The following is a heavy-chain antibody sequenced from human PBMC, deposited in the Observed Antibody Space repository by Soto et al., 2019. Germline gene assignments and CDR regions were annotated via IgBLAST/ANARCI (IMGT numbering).Heavy chain of an antibody. D-gene: IGHD2-2*01. V-gene: IGHV1-2*02. Sequence: ASVKFSCKASGVTFTGYYMHWVRQAPGQGLEWMGWINPNSGGTNYAQKFQGRVTMTRDTSISTAYMELSRLRSDDTAVYYCAGGIVVVPAATGGLDVWGQGTTVTVSS. CDR1: GVTFTGYY. J-gene: IGHJ6*02. CDR3: AGGIVVVPAATGGLDV. CDR2: INPNSGGT.